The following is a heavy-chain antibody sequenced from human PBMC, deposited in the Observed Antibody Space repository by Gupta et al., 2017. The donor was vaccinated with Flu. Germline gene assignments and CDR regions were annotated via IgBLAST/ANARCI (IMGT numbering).Heavy chain of an antibody. D-gene: IGHD6-6*01. CDR2: INHSGST. CDR1: GGYFSGYY. V-gene: IGHV4-34*01. Sequence: QVQLQQWGAVLLKPAETLSLTCAVYGGYFSGYYWSWIRQPPGKGREWIGEINHSGSTNYNPSLKSRVTISVDTSKNQFSLKLSSVTAADTAVYYCARPIAARPYYYYYGMDVWGQGTTVTVSS. J-gene: IGHJ6*02. CDR3: ARPIAARPYYYYYGMDV.